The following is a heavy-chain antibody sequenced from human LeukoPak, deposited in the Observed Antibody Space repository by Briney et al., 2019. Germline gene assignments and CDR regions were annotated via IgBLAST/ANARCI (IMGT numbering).Heavy chain of an antibody. CDR2: MNPNSGNT. CDR1: GYTFSSHD. CDR3: ARGYSINCSSTSCNHYLNWFDP. V-gene: IGHV1-8*01. D-gene: IGHD2-2*01. J-gene: IGHJ5*02. Sequence: ASVKVSCKASGYTFSSHDINWVRQATGQGLEWMGWMNPNSGNTGYAQKFQGRVTMTRNTPIGTAYMGLSSLRSEDTAVYYCARGYSINCSSTSCNHYLNWFDPWGQGTLVTVSS.